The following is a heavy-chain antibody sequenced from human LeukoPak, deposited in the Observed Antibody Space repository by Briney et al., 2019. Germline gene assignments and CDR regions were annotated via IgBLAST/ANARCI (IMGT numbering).Heavy chain of an antibody. D-gene: IGHD3-10*01. J-gene: IGHJ6*02. V-gene: IGHV1-3*01. CDR1: GYTFTSYA. Sequence: ASVEVSCKASGYTFTSYAMHWVRQAPGQRLEWMGWIHAGNGKTKYSQKFQGRVTITRDTSASTAYMELSSLRSEDTAVYYCARYQNYYGSGSYFDYGMDVWGQGTTVTVSS. CDR3: ARYQNYYGSGSYFDYGMDV. CDR2: IHAGNGKT.